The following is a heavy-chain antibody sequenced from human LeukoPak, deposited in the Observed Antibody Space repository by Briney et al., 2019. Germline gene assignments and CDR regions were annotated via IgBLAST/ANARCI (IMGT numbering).Heavy chain of an antibody. CDR1: GGSISSSSYH. Sequence: SETLSLTCTVSGGSISSSSYHWGWIRQPPGKALEWIGSIYYSGTTYYSPSLKSRVTISVDTSKNQFSLKLSSVTAADTAVYYCARTMNEGEEWSSGFDIWGQGTMVTVSS. V-gene: IGHV4-39*07. CDR3: ARTMNEGEEWSSGFDI. J-gene: IGHJ3*02. CDR2: IYYSGTT. D-gene: IGHD3-3*01.